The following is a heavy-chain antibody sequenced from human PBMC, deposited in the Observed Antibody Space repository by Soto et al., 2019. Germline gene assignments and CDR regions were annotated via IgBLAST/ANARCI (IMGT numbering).Heavy chain of an antibody. CDR1: GGSISSYY. Sequence: SETLFLTWTVSGGSISSYYGSWIRQPPGKGLEWIRYIYYSGSTNYNPSLKSRVTISVDTSKNQFSLKLSSVTAADTAVYYCARWNTAMVDAFDIWGQGTMVT. V-gene: IGHV4-59*01. J-gene: IGHJ3*02. CDR3: ARWNTAMVDAFDI. D-gene: IGHD5-18*01. CDR2: IYYSGST.